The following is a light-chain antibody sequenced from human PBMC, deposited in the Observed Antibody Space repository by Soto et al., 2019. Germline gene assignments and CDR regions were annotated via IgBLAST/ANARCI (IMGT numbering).Light chain of an antibody. CDR2: EVS. V-gene: IGLV2-8*01. Sequence: QSALTQPPSASGSPGQSVTISCTGTSSDVGDYNYVSWYQQHPGKAPKLMIYEVSKRPSGVPDRFSGSKSGNTASLTVSGLQAEDEAGYFCSSYAGSNIVLFGGGTKLTVL. J-gene: IGLJ2*01. CDR3: SSYAGSNIVL. CDR1: SSDVGDYNY.